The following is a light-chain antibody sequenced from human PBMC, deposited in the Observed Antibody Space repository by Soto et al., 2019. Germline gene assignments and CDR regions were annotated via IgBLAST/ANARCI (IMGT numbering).Light chain of an antibody. J-gene: IGKJ4*01. CDR2: GVS. Sequence: EIVLTQSPGTLSLSPGARAPLSCRASQSVSSYLAWYPQKPGQAPRLLIYGVSSRATGIPDRFSGSGSGTDFTLTISRLEPEDFAVYYCQQYVTSPLTFGGGTKV. CDR1: QSVSSY. CDR3: QQYVTSPLT. V-gene: IGKV3-20*01.